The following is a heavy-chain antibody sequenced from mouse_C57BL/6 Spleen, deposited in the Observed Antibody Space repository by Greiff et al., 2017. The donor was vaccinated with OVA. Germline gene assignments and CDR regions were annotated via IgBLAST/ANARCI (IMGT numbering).Heavy chain of an antibody. J-gene: IGHJ3*01. D-gene: IGHD2-5*01. CDR2: INPSNGGT. Sequence: VQLQQSGTELVKPGASVKLSCKASGYTFTSYWMHWVKQRPGQGLEWIGNINPSNGGTNYNEKFKSKATLTVDKSSSTAYMQLSSLTSEDSAVYYCARWEAYYSNYQFAYWGQGTLVTVSA. CDR3: ARWEAYYSNYQFAY. CDR1: GYTFTSYW. V-gene: IGHV1-53*01.